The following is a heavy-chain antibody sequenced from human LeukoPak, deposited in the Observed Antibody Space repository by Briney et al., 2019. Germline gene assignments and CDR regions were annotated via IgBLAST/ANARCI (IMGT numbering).Heavy chain of an antibody. J-gene: IGHJ3*02. CDR2: INPSGGST. D-gene: IGHD1-1*01. CDR1: GYTFTSYY. CDR3: ARETGTRDAFDI. Sequence: ASVKVSCKASGYTFTSYYIFWVRQAPGQGLEWMGIINPSGGSTSYAQKFQGRVTMTRDMSTSTVYMELSSLRSEDTAVYYCARETGTRDAFDIWGQGTMVTVSS. V-gene: IGHV1-46*01.